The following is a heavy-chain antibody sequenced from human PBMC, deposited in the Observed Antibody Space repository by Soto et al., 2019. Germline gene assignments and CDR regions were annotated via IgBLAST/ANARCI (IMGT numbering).Heavy chain of an antibody. CDR3: ARGYSSGDSNWFDP. J-gene: IGHJ5*02. D-gene: IGHD6-19*01. Sequence: QVQLQESGPGLVKPSETLSLTCTVSGGSISSYYWSWIRQPPGKGLEWIGYIYYSGSTNYNPSLTSRVTISVDTSKNQFSLKLSSVTAADTAVYYCARGYSSGDSNWFDPWGQGTLVTVSS. CDR1: GGSISSYY. CDR2: IYYSGST. V-gene: IGHV4-59*01.